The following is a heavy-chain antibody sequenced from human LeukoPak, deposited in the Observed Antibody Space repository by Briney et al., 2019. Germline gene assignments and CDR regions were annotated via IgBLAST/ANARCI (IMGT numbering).Heavy chain of an antibody. D-gene: IGHD3-10*01. V-gene: IGHV1-2*02. J-gene: IGHJ6*03. Sequence: ASVKVSCKASGYTFTGYYMHWVRQAPGRGLEWMGWNNPNSGGTNYAQKFQGRVTMTRDTSISTAYMELSRLRSDDTAVYYCARDGSGSLSYYYYMDVWGKGTTVTISS. CDR3: ARDGSGSLSYYYYMDV. CDR1: GYTFTGYY. CDR2: NNPNSGGT.